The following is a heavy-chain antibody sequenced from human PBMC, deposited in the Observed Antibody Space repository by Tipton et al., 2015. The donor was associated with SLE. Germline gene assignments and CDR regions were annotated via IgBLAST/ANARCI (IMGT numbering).Heavy chain of an antibody. V-gene: IGHV4-39*01. D-gene: IGHD2-2*01. CDR2: IYYSGTT. Sequence: TLSLTCNVSGSSMSGSGYFWGWIRQSPGKGLEWIGSIYYSGTTHYNPSLQSRVTISVDTSKKHFSLKVTSVTAADTAVYYCVRQVISGTRTLFDAFDMWGQGTMVIVSS. CDR1: GSSMSGSGYF. CDR3: VRQVISGTRTLFDAFDM. J-gene: IGHJ3*02.